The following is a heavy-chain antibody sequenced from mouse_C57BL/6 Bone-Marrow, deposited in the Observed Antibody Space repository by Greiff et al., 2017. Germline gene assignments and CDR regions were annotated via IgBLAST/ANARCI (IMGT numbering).Heavy chain of an antibody. J-gene: IGHJ1*03. CDR3: AGAKDYYGSRCFDV. Sequence: VQLQQSGAELARPGASVKLSCKASGYTFTSYGISWVKQRTGQGLEWIGEIYPRSGNTYYNEKFKGKATLTADKSSSTAYLELRSLTSEDSAVYFCAGAKDYYGSRCFDVWGTGTTVTVSS. CDR2: IYPRSGNT. V-gene: IGHV1-81*01. CDR1: GYTFTSYG. D-gene: IGHD1-1*01.